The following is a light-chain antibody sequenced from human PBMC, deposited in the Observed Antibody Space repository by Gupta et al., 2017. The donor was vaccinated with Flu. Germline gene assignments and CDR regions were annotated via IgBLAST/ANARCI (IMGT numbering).Light chain of an antibody. CDR3: QQYDSWPLT. CDR1: QSVSSS. Sequence: EIVMTQSPATLSVSPGERPTLSCRASQSVSSSLAWYQQKPGQAPRLLIYGASTRATGIPARFRGSGSGTEFTLTISSLQPEDFAVYYCQQYDSWPLTFGGGTTVEIK. V-gene: IGKV3-15*01. J-gene: IGKJ4*01. CDR2: GAS.